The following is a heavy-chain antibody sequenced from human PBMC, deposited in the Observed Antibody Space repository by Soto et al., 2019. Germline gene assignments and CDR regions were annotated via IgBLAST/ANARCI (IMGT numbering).Heavy chain of an antibody. Sequence: LQLQESGPGLVKPSETLSLTCTVSGGSISSSSYYWGWIRQSPGKGLEWIGSIYYSGSTYYNPSLRSRVTISVHTSNNPCSLKLSSVTAAYTAVYYCSSGRERSQNDALDIWGQGTMVTVSS. J-gene: IGHJ3*02. CDR2: IYYSGST. V-gene: IGHV4-39*01. CDR1: GGSISSSSYY. D-gene: IGHD2-15*01. CDR3: SSGRERSQNDALDI.